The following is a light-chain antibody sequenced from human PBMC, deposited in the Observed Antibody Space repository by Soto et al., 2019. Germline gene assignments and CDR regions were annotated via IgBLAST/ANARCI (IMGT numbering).Light chain of an antibody. V-gene: IGLV2-14*01. CDR1: SSDVGGYNY. CDR2: EVS. J-gene: IGLJ1*01. Sequence: QSLMTQPASVSGAPGQSITISCTGTSSDVGGYNYVSWYQQHPGKAPKLMIYEVSNRPSGVSNRFSGSKSGNTASLTISGLQAEEEADSYCSSYTSSSTRVFGTGTKVTVL. CDR3: SSYTSSSTRV.